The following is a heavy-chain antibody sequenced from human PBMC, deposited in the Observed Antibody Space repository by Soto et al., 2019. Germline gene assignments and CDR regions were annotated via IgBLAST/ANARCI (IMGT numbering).Heavy chain of an antibody. CDR3: VRVVAIPGYPDH. Sequence: ASVKVSCKTSGGTFSSYAISWVRQAPGQGLEWMGGIVPIVGTTTYAQKFQGRVTITADEVTSTAYMQLSRLRSDDTAVYYCVRVVAIPGYPDHWGQGTLVTVSS. CDR1: GGTFSSYA. CDR2: IVPIVGTT. J-gene: IGHJ4*02. D-gene: IGHD5-12*01. V-gene: IGHV1-69*13.